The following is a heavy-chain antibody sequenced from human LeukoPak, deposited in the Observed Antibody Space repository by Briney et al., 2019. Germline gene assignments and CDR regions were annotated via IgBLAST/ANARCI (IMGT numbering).Heavy chain of an antibody. D-gene: IGHD3-3*01. CDR1: GFTLSSYA. V-gene: IGHV3-23*01. CDR2: ISGSGGST. CDR3: AKGGRITIFGVVIGTFDY. Sequence: GGSLRLSCAASGFTLSSYAMSWVRQAPGKGLEWVSAISGSGGSTYYADSVKGRFTISRDNSKNTLYLQMNSLRAEDTAVYYCAKGGRITIFGVVIGTFDYWGQGTLVTVSS. J-gene: IGHJ4*02.